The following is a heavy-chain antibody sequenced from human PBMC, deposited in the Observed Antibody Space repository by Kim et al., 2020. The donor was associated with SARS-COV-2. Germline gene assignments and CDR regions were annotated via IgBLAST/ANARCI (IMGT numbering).Heavy chain of an antibody. CDR1: GYTLTSYA. D-gene: IGHD3-22*01. CDR3: ARIVSTSSGLRF. V-gene: IGHV1-3*01. Sequence: ASVKVSCKASGYTLTSYAMHWVRQAPGQRFEWMGWINGANDKTKYSEKLQGRLNITKDTSANTAYMNLYSLRSEDTAVYYCARIVSTSSGLRFWGQGTLVTVSS. CDR2: INGANDKT. J-gene: IGHJ4*02.